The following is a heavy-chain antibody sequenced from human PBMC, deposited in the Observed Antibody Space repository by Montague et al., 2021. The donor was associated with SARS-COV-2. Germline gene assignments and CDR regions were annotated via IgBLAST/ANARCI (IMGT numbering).Heavy chain of an antibody. V-gene: IGHV2-5*02. CDR3: VHRRGLLLSDAFDI. CDR2: IYWDDDK. CDR1: GFSLSTSGVD. J-gene: IGHJ3*02. Sequence: PALVKPTQTLTLTCTFSGFSLSTSGVDVGWIRQPPGKALEWLALIYWDDDKCYSPSLKSRLTITKDTSKNQVVLTMTNMDPVDTATYYCVHRRGLLLSDAFDIWGQGTMVTVSS. D-gene: IGHD1-26*01.